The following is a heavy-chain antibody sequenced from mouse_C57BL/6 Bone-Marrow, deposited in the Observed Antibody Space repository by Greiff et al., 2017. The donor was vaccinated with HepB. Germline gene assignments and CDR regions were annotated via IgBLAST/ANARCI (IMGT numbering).Heavy chain of an antibody. Sequence: VHVKQSGAELVRPGASVKLSCTASGFNIKDDYMHWVKQRPEQGLEWIGWIDPENGDTEYASKFQGKATITADTSSNTAYLQLSSLTSEDTAVYYCTTRIYYYGSRRVYFDYWGQGTTLTVSS. D-gene: IGHD1-1*01. CDR3: TTRIYYYGSRRVYFDY. CDR1: GFNIKDDY. CDR2: IDPENGDT. J-gene: IGHJ2*01. V-gene: IGHV14-4*01.